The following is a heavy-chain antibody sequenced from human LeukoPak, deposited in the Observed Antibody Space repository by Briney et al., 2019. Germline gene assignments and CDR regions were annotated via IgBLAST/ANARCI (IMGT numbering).Heavy chain of an antibody. CDR2: ISGSGDRT. J-gene: IGHJ4*02. CDR3: TISVYYTSGDSRFDY. D-gene: IGHD3-10*01. Sequence: TGGSLRLSCAASGFTFSRYAMTWVRQAPGKGLEWVSAISGSGDRTYYADSMKGRFTISRDNSKDTLYLQMNSLRVEDTAVYYCTISVYYTSGDSRFDYWGQGTLVTVSS. V-gene: IGHV3-23*01. CDR1: GFTFSRYA.